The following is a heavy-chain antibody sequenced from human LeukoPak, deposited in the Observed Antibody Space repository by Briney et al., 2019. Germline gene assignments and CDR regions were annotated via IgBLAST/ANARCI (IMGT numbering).Heavy chain of an antibody. CDR3: ARTISASGGSTRPSWYFDL. J-gene: IGHJ2*01. D-gene: IGHD2-15*01. V-gene: IGHV4-59*12. CDR1: GGSISSYY. CDR2: IYYSGST. Sequence: SETLSLTCTVSGGSISSYYWSWIRQPPGKGLEWIGYIYYSGSTNYNPSLKSRVTISVDTSKNQFSLKLSSVTAADTAVYYCARTISASGGSTRPSWYFDLWGRGTLVTVSS.